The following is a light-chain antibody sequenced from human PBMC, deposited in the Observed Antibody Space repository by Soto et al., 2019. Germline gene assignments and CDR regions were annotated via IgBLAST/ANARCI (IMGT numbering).Light chain of an antibody. J-gene: IGLJ2*01. CDR1: SSDVGGYNY. Sequence: QSALTQPASVSGSPGQSITISCTGTSSDVGGYNYVSWYQQHPGKAPKLMIYDVSNRPSGVSNRFSGSKSGNTASLTISGFQAEDEADYYCSSYTSSSTLGVLFGGGTKLTVL. V-gene: IGLV2-14*01. CDR2: DVS. CDR3: SSYTSSSTLGVL.